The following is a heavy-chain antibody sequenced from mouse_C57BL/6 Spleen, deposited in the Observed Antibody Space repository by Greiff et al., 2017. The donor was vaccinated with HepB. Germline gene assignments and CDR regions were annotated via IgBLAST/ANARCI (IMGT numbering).Heavy chain of an antibody. J-gene: IGHJ4*01. Sequence: EVQLQQSGAELVKPGASVKLSCTASGFNIKDYYMHWVKQRTEQGLEWIGRIDPEDGETKYATKFQGKATITADTSSNTAYLQLSSLTSEDTAVYYCARLDDDDAMDYWGQGTSVTVSS. D-gene: IGHD2-4*01. CDR1: GFNIKDYY. CDR3: ARLDDDDAMDY. V-gene: IGHV14-2*01. CDR2: IDPEDGET.